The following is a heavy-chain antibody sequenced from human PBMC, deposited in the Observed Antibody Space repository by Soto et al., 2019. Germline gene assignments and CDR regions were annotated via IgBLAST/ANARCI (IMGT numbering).Heavy chain of an antibody. CDR2: IRPFVEAA. J-gene: IGHJ4*02. V-gene: IGHV1-69*18. CDR3: ARGGYSNSWRFDY. D-gene: IGHD6-13*01. CDR1: GGTFNTYS. Sequence: VQLVQSGAEVKKPGSSVKVSCKSSGGTFNTYSFGWLRQAPGQGLQWMGSIRPFVEAADLAQKFRGRLIISADASTSTGYMELSNLRSEDTAIYYCARGGYSNSWRFDYWGQGALITVS.